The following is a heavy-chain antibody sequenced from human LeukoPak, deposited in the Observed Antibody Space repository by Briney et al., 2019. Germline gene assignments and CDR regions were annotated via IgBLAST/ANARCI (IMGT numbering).Heavy chain of an antibody. D-gene: IGHD3-16*02. CDR2: ISGSGGST. Sequence: GGSLRLSCAASGFTFSSYAMSWVRQAPGKGLEWVSAISGSGGSTYYADSVKGRFTISRDNSKNTLYLQMNSLRAEDTAVYYCAKGSGMITFGGVIVNWGQGTLVTVSS. CDR1: GFTFSSYA. J-gene: IGHJ4*02. V-gene: IGHV3-23*01. CDR3: AKGSGMITFGGVIVN.